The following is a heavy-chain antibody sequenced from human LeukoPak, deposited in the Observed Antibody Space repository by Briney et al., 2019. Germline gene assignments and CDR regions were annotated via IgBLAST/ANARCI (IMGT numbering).Heavy chain of an antibody. D-gene: IGHD3-22*01. CDR2: FNPNSGGT. V-gene: IGHV1-2*02. J-gene: IGHJ4*02. CDR1: GYTFTVYF. Sequence: ASVKVSCKSSGYTFTVYFMHWVRQAPGQGLEWMGWFNPNSGGTNYSQNFQGRVTMTRDTSISTAYMELSRLRSDDTAVYYCARELNYDSSGYYFDYWGQGTLVTVSS. CDR3: ARELNYDSSGYYFDY.